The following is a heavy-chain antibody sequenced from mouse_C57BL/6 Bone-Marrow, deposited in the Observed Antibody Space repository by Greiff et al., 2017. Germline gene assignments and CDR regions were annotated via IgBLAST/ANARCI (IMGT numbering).Heavy chain of an antibody. CDR2: IYPGSGNT. J-gene: IGHJ2*01. D-gene: IGHD2-2*01. CDR1: GYTFTDYY. Sequence: QVQLQQSGAELVRPGASVKLSCKASGYTFTDYYINWVKQRPGQGLEWIARIYPGSGNTYYNEKFKGKATLTADKSSSTAYMQLSSLTSEDSAVYFCARKCGYARDYFVGCDQGTTLTLSS. CDR3: ARKCGYARDYFVG. V-gene: IGHV1-76*01.